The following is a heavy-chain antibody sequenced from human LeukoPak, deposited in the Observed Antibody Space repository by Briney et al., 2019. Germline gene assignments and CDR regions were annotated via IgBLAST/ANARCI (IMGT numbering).Heavy chain of an antibody. CDR2: ISSSSSYI. Sequence: GGSLRLSCAASGFTLSSYSMNWVRQAPGKGLEWVSSISSSSSYIYYADSVKGRFTISRDNSKNTLYLQMNSLRAEDTAVYYCAKAHRPLTTVTTADYWGQGTLVTVSS. CDR1: GFTLSSYS. D-gene: IGHD4-17*01. J-gene: IGHJ4*02. CDR3: AKAHRPLTTVTTADY. V-gene: IGHV3-21*04.